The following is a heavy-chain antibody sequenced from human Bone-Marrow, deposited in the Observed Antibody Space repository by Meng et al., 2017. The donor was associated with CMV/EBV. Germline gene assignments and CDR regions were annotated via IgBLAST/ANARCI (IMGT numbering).Heavy chain of an antibody. CDR2: IKQDGSEK. J-gene: IGHJ4*02. CDR1: GFNFSSYW. CDR3: ATSYYRTFDY. D-gene: IGHD1-26*01. Sequence: GEYLKISCAASGFNFSSYWMSWVRQAPGKGLEWVANIKQDGSEKYYVDSVKGRFTISRGNAKNSLYLQMNSLRAEDTAVYYCATSYYRTFDYWGQGTLVTVSS. V-gene: IGHV3-7*01.